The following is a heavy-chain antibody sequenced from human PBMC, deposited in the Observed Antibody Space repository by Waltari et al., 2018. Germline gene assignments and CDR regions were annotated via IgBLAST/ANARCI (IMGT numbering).Heavy chain of an antibody. Sequence: EVQLVESGGDLVQPGGSLRLSCAASGVSFTNSFMYWVRQAPGKGLIWVSRINPDGGGRSYVDSVKSRFTISRDNTKNTLHLQMHSLRAEDSAVYYCVAYNWNNGIFWGQGTLVSVSS. V-gene: IGHV3-74*01. D-gene: IGHD1-20*01. J-gene: IGHJ4*02. CDR2: INPDGGGR. CDR3: VAYNWNNGIF. CDR1: GVSFTNSF.